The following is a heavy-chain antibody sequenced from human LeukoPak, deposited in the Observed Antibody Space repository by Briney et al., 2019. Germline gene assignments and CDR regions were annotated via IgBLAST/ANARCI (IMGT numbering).Heavy chain of an antibody. CDR2: MNEYSTTI. D-gene: IGHD4-23*01. CDR1: GFPFNSFW. CDR3: ARGGGNPVDH. V-gene: IGHV3-74*01. Sequence: GGSLRLSCAASGFPFNSFWMHWVRQAPGKGLVWVSDMNEYSTTIRYAYSVKGRFTISRDNAKCILYLQMNKLSTEVRDMDVCARGGGNPVDHCGHGALVTVSS. J-gene: IGHJ4*01.